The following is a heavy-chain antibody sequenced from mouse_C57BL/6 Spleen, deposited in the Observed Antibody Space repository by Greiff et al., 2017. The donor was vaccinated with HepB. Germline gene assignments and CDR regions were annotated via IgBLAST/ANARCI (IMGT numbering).Heavy chain of an antibody. V-gene: IGHV1-26*01. CDR2: INPNNGGT. Sequence: EVQLQQSGPELVKPGASVKISCKASGYTFTDYYMNWVKQSHGKSLEWIGDINPNNGGTSYNQKFKGKATLTVDKSSSTAYMELRSLTSEDSAVYYCASPSPLYGSSSTAMDYWGQGTSVTVSS. CDR3: ASPSPLYGSSSTAMDY. CDR1: GYTFTDYY. D-gene: IGHD1-1*01. J-gene: IGHJ4*01.